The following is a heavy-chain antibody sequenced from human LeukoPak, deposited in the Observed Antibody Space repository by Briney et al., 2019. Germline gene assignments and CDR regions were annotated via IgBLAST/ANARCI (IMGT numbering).Heavy chain of an antibody. J-gene: IGHJ4*02. V-gene: IGHV1-2*02. D-gene: IGHD6-19*01. CDR2: INPNSGGT. CDR1: GYTFTGYY. CDR3: AREIAVAGFFDY. Sequence: ASVKVSCKASGYTFTGYYMHWVRQAPGQGLEWMGWINPNSGGTNYAQKFQGRVTMTRDTSISTAYMELSRLRSEDTAVYYCAREIAVAGFFDYWGQGTLVTVSS.